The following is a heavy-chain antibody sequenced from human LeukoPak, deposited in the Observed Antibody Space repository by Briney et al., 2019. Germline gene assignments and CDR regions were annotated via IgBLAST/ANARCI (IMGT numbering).Heavy chain of an antibody. J-gene: IGHJ4*02. CDR2: IRYDGSNK. CDR1: GFTFSSYG. D-gene: IGHD6-13*01. Sequence: PGGSLRLSCAASGFTFSSYGMHWVRQAPGKGLEWVAFIRYDGSNKYYADSVKGRFTISRDNSKNTLYLQMNSLRAEDTAVYYCATHSPRIAAAGTARDYWGQGTLVTVSS. V-gene: IGHV3-30*02. CDR3: ATHSPRIAAAGTARDY.